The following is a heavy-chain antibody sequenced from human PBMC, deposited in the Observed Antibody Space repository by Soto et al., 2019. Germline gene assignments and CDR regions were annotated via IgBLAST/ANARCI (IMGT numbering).Heavy chain of an antibody. CDR3: ARRWGEGRVDY. V-gene: IGHV4-4*02. CDR1: GGSISSSNW. D-gene: IGHD3-10*01. J-gene: IGHJ4*02. CDR2: IYHSGST. Sequence: QVQLQESGPGLVKPSGTLSLTCAVSGGSISSSNWWSWVRQPPGKGLQWSGEIYHSGSTNHIPSLKSRVTISVDKSRNQFSLKLSSVDAGDTAVYYCARRWGEGRVDYWGQGALVTVSS.